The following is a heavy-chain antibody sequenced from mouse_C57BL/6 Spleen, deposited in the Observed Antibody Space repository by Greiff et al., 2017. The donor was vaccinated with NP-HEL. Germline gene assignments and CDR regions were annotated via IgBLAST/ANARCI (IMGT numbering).Heavy chain of an antibody. J-gene: IGHJ4*01. Sequence: VQLQQPGAELVKPGASVKMSCKASGYTFTSYWITWVKQRPGQGLEWIGAIDPGSGSTTYNSKFKSPATLTVDTSSSTAYMQLSSLTSEDSAVYYCARGTGYAMDYWGQGTSVTVSS. D-gene: IGHD3-3*01. CDR3: ARGTGYAMDY. CDR1: GYTFTSYW. CDR2: IDPGSGST. V-gene: IGHV1-55*01.